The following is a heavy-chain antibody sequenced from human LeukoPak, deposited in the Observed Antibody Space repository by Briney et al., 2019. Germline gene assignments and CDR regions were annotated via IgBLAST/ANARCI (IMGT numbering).Heavy chain of an antibody. D-gene: IGHD2-2*01. CDR2: ISGNGGSI. V-gene: IGHV3-9*01. Sequence: GGSLSLSCAASGFTFDDYAMHWVRQAPGKGLKWVSGISGNGGSIGYADSVKGRFTISRDNAKNSLYLQMNSLRAEDTALYYCAKDYCSSTSCLSYYYYYGMDVWGQGTTVTVSS. CDR3: AKDYCSSTSCLSYYYYYGMDV. J-gene: IGHJ6*02. CDR1: GFTFDDYA.